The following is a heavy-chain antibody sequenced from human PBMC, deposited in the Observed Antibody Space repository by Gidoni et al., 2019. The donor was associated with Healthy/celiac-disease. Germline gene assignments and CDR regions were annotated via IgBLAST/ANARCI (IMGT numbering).Heavy chain of an antibody. V-gene: IGHV3-21*01. J-gene: IGHJ4*02. CDR2: ISSSSSYI. Sequence: EVPLVESGGGLVKPGGSLRLYCAASDFTFSSYSMNWVRQAPGKGLEWVSSISSSSSYIYYADSVKGRFTISRDNAKNSLYLQMNSLRAEDTAVYYCARGDVDTAMNFDYWGQGTLVTVSS. CDR3: ARGDVDTAMNFDY. CDR1: DFTFSSYS. D-gene: IGHD5-18*01.